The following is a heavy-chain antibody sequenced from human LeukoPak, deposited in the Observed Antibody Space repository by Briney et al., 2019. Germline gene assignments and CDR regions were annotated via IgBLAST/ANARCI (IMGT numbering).Heavy chain of an antibody. D-gene: IGHD2-2*01. V-gene: IGHV3-48*01. CDR2: ITGGSNTI. CDR1: GFNYNIYS. CDR3: AKDENIVVVPAAPWYHYYYMDV. J-gene: IGHJ6*03. Sequence: GGSLRLSCAASGFNYNIYSMNWVRQAPGKGLEWVSYITGGSNTIYYGDSVKGRFTISRDNAKNSLYLQMNSLRAEDTAVYYCAKDENIVVVPAAPWYHYYYMDVWGKGTTVTVSS.